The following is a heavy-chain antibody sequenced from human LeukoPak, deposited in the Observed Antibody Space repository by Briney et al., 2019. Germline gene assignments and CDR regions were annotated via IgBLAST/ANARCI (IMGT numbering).Heavy chain of an antibody. J-gene: IGHJ3*02. Sequence: PSETLSLTCTVSGGSISSYYWSWIRQPQGKGLERIGYIYYSGSTNYNPSLKSRVTISVDTSKNQFSLKLSSVTAADTAVYYCARLGPYDAFDIWGQGTMVTVSS. CDR2: IYYSGST. D-gene: IGHD3-16*01. CDR1: GGSISSYY. CDR3: ARLGPYDAFDI. V-gene: IGHV4-59*01.